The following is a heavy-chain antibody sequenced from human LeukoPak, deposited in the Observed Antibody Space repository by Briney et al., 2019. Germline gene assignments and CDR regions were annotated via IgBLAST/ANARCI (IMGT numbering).Heavy chain of an antibody. J-gene: IGHJ4*02. CDR2: TYYRSKWYN. CDR1: GDSVSSNSAA. D-gene: IGHD6-19*01. Sequence: SQTLSLTCAISGDSVSSNSAAWNWIRQSPSRGLEWLGRTYYRSKWYNDYAVSVKSRITINPDTSKNQFSLQLNSVTPEDTAVYCCAREKGSSGWYGYYFDYWGQGTLVTVSS. CDR3: AREKGSSGWYGYYFDY. V-gene: IGHV6-1*01.